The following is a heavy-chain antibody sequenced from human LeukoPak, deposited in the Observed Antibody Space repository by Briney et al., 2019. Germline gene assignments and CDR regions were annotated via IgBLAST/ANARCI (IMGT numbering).Heavy chain of an antibody. CDR3: ARDPRIAVAGTGGIIDY. J-gene: IGHJ4*02. V-gene: IGHV1-18*01. CDR2: ISAYNGNT. D-gene: IGHD6-19*01. CDR1: GYTFTGYG. Sequence: ASVKVSCKASGYTFTGYGISWVRQAPGQGLEWMGWISAYNGNTNYAQKLQGRVTMTTDTSTSTAYMELRSLRSDDTAVYYCARDPRIAVAGTGGIIDYWGQGTLVTVSS.